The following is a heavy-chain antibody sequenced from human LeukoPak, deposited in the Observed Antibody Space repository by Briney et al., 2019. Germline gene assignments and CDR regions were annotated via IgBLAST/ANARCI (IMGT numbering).Heavy chain of an antibody. CDR3: VKDRIRIQLWVDNWDGMDV. CDR1: GFTFSSYA. V-gene: IGHV3-23*01. D-gene: IGHD5-18*01. J-gene: IGHJ6*02. CDR2: ISGSGGSI. Sequence: GGSLRLSCAASGFTFSSYAMSWVRQAPGKGLEWVSAISGSGGSIYYADSVKGRFTISRDNSKNTLYLQMNSLRAEDTAVYYSVKDRIRIQLWVDNWDGMDVWGQGTTVTVSS.